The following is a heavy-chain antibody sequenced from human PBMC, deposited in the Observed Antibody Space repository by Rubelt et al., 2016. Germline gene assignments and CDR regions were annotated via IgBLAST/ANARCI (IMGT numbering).Heavy chain of an antibody. Sequence: QVQLQQWGAGLLKPSETLSLTCAVYGGSFSGYYWSWIRQPPGKGLAWIGEINHSGSTNYNPSPKSRVTISVEASNTKFCLKLCYVTGADQAVYYCARQTNYYYYMDVWGKGTTVTVSS. CDR3: ARQTNYYYYMDV. CDR2: INHSGST. V-gene: IGHV4-34*01. J-gene: IGHJ6*03. CDR1: GGSFSGYY. D-gene: IGHD4-11*01.